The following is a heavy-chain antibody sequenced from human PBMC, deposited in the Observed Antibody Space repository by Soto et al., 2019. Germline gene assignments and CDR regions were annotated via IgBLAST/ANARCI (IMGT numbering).Heavy chain of an antibody. D-gene: IGHD4-17*01. Sequence: GGSLRLSCAASGFTFSSYAMSWVRQAPGKGLEWVSSISGSGGSTYYAVAVKGRFTISRDNSKNTLYLQMNSLRAEDTSLYYWAKDIGGRLGDPMWGQGTMVTVSS. CDR2: ISGSGGST. CDR3: AKDIGGRLGDPM. CDR1: GFTFSSYA. J-gene: IGHJ3*02. V-gene: IGHV3-23*01.